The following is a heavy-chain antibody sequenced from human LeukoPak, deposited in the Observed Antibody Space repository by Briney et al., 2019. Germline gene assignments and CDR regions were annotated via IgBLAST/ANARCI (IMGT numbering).Heavy chain of an antibody. Sequence: QSGGSLRLSCAASGFTFSSYAMSWVRQAPGKGLEWVSAISGSGGSTYYADSVKGRFTISRDNSKNTLYLQMNSLRAEDTAVYYCAKGLYYYDSSGYYLTGGPFDYWGQGTLVTVSS. J-gene: IGHJ4*02. CDR1: GFTFSSYA. D-gene: IGHD3-22*01. CDR2: ISGSGGST. CDR3: AKGLYYYDSSGYYLTGGPFDY. V-gene: IGHV3-23*01.